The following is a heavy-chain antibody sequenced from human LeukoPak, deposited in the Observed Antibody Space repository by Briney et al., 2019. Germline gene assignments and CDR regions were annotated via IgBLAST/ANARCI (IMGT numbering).Heavy chain of an antibody. CDR1: GYTFTSYA. V-gene: IGHV7-4-1*02. CDR2: INTNTGNP. CDR3: AGAFRRDGYNFGFW. Sequence: ASVKVSCKASGYTFTSYAMNWVRQAPGQGLEWMGWINTNTGNPTYAQGFTGRFVSSLDTSVSTAYLQISSLKAEDTAVYYCAGAFRRDGYNFGFWWGQGTLVTVSS. J-gene: IGHJ4*02. D-gene: IGHD5-24*01.